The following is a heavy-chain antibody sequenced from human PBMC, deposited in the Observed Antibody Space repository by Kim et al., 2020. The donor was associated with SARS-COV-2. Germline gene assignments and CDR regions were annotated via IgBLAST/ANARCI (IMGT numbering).Heavy chain of an antibody. CDR3: ARKDYYGSGRNDY. CDR2: IYYSGST. V-gene: IGHV4-31*03. CDR1: GGSISSGGYY. Sequence: SETLSLTCTVSGGSISSGGYYWSWIRQHPGKGLEWIGYIYYSGSTYYNPSLKSRVTLSVDTSKNQFSLKLSSVTAADTAVYYCARKDYYGSGRNDYWGQGTLVTVSS. D-gene: IGHD3-10*01. J-gene: IGHJ4*02.